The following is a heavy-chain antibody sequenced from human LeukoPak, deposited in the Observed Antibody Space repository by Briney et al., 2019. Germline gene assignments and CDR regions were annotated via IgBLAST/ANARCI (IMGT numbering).Heavy chain of an antibody. Sequence: GGSLRLSCAASGFTFSSYAMSWVRQAPGKGLEWVSGISGSGGSTYYADSVKGRFTISRDNSKNTLYLQMNSLRAEDTAVYYCAKETYIAVAGTGDYWGQGTLVTVSS. CDR3: AKETYIAVAGTGDY. D-gene: IGHD6-19*01. CDR2: ISGSGGST. V-gene: IGHV3-23*01. J-gene: IGHJ4*02. CDR1: GFTFSSYA.